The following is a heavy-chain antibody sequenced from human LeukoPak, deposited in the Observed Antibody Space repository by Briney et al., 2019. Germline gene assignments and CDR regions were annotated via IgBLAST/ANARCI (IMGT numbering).Heavy chain of an antibody. CDR1: GGSISSYY. V-gene: IGHV4-59*01. Sequence: PSETLSLTCTVSGGSISSYYWSWIRQPPGKGLEWIGYIYYSGSTNYNPSLKSRVTISVDTSKNQFSLKLSSVTAADTAVYYCARRDHCGEIDYWGQGTLVTVSS. D-gene: IGHD2-21*01. J-gene: IGHJ4*02. CDR2: IYYSGST. CDR3: ARRDHCGEIDY.